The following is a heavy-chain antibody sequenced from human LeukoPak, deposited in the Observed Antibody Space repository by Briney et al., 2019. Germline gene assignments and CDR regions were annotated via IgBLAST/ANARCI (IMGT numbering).Heavy chain of an antibody. CDR2: ISAYNGNT. CDR3: ASGDGCWSGYWN. V-gene: IGHV1-18*01. CDR1: GYTFTSYG. D-gene: IGHD3-3*01. J-gene: IGHJ4*02. Sequence: GASVKVSCKASGYTFTSYGISWVRQAPGQGLEWMGWISAYNGNTNYAQTLQGRVTMTTDTSTRTAYMEMRSLRSDDTAVYFCASGDGCWSGYWNWGQGTLVTVSS.